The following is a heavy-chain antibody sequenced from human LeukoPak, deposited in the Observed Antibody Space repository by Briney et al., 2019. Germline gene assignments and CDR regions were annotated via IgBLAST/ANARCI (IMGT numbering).Heavy chain of an antibody. CDR3: AKVSPISPSGYLDY. CDR2: IRYDGSIK. Sequence: GGSLRLSCAASGFTFSSYGMHWVRQATGKGLDWVAFIRYDGSIKDHADSVKGRFTISRDNSKNTLFLQLNSLRDEDTAMYYCAKVSPISPSGYLDYWGQGTPVTVSS. J-gene: IGHJ4*02. V-gene: IGHV3-30*02. CDR1: GFTFSSYG. D-gene: IGHD3-3*01.